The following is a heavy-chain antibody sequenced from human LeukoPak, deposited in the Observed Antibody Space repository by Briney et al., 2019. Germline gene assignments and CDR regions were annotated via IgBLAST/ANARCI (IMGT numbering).Heavy chain of an antibody. CDR3: ARTTMVRGTYYMDV. CDR1: GGSISSSSYY. CDR2: VYHSGGGNK. D-gene: IGHD3-10*01. Sequence: SETLSLTCIVSGGSISSSSYYWGWIRQPPGKGLEWIGEVYHSGGGNKNYNPSLKSRVTISVDTSKNHFSLKLSSVTAADTAVYCCARTTMVRGTYYMDVWGKGTTVTISS. V-gene: IGHV4-61*03. J-gene: IGHJ6*03.